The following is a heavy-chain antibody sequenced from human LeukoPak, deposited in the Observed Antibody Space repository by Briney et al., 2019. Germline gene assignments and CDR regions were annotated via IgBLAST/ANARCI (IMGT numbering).Heavy chain of an antibody. CDR3: AKRTAANYDILTGYYSRPNDAFDI. D-gene: IGHD3-9*01. J-gene: IGHJ3*02. V-gene: IGHV3-23*01. CDR1: GFTFSSYA. Sequence: PGGSLRLSCAASGFTFSSYAMSWVRQAPGKGLEWVSAISGSGGSTYYADSVKGRFTISRDNSKNTLYLQMNSLRAEDTAVYYCAKRTAANYDILTGYYSRPNDAFDIWGQGTMVTVSS. CDR2: ISGSGGST.